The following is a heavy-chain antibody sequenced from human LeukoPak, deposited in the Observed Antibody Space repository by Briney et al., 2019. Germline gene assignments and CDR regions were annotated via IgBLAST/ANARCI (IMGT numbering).Heavy chain of an antibody. CDR3: ASLLTGDPDY. D-gene: IGHD7-27*01. J-gene: IGHJ4*02. CDR1: GGSISSSSYY. CDR2: IYYSGST. Sequence: SETLSLTCTVSGGSISSSSYYWGWIRQPPGKGLEWIGSIYYSGSTYYNPSLKSRVTISVDTSKNQFSLKLSSVTAADTAVYYCASLLTGDPDYWGQGTLVTVSS. V-gene: IGHV4-39*01.